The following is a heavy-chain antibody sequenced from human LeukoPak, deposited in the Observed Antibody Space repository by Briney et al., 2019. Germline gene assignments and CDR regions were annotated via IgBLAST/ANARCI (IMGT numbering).Heavy chain of an antibody. V-gene: IGHV4-34*01. CDR3: ARGRGGDSYDNYYYYYMDV. Sequence: SETLSLTCAVYGGSFSGYYWSWIRQPPGKGLEWIGEINHSGSTNYNPSLKSRVTISVDTSKNQFSLKLSSVTAADTAVYYCARGRGGDSYDNYYYYYMDVWGKGTTVTVSS. CDR1: GGSFSGYY. J-gene: IGHJ6*03. CDR2: INHSGST. D-gene: IGHD5-18*01.